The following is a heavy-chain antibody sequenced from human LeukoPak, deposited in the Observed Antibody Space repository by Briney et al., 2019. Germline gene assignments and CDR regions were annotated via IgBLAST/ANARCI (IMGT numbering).Heavy chain of an antibody. D-gene: IGHD6-13*01. V-gene: IGHV4-59*08. CDR1: GGSISSYY. CDR3: ARHPYSSSWYGGFDP. CDR2: IYYSGST. Sequence: PSETLSLTCTVSGGSISSYYWSWIRQPPGKGLEWIGYIYYSGSTNYNPSLKSRVTISVDTSKNQFSLKLSSVTAADTAVYYCARHPYSSSWYGGFDPWGQGTLVTVSS. J-gene: IGHJ5*02.